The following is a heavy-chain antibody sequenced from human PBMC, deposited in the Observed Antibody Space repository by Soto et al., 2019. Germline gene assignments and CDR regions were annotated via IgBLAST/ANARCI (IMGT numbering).Heavy chain of an antibody. D-gene: IGHD2-21*01. J-gene: IGHJ4*02. CDR2: FDPEDGET. CDR1: GYTLTELS. CDR3: AKVAPSISILWGFDH. V-gene: IGHV1-24*01. Sequence: GASVKVSCKVSGYTLTELSMHWVRQAPGKGLEWMGGFDPEDGETIYAQKFQGRVTMTEDTSTDTAYMELSSLRAEDTAMYYCAKVAPSISILWGFDHWGPGTLVTVSS.